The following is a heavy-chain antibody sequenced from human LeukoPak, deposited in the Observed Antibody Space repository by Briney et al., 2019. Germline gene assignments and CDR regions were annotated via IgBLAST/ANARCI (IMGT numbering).Heavy chain of an antibody. CDR1: GFTFSNYG. J-gene: IGHJ4*02. Sequence: GGSLRLSCAASGFTFSNYGMSWVRQAPGKGLEWVSVISGVGGDIYYADFVKGRFTISRDNSESTLYLQMNSLRAEDTAVYYCAKDVGRYCSGGSCTPLYYWGQGTLVTVSS. D-gene: IGHD2-15*01. CDR3: AKDVGRYCSGGSCTPLYY. CDR2: ISGVGGDI. V-gene: IGHV3-23*01.